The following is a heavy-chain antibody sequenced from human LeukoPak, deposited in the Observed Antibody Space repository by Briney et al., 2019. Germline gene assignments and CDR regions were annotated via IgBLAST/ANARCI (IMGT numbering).Heavy chain of an antibody. V-gene: IGHV3-21*01. Sequence: GGSLRLSCAASGFTFSSYGMNWVRQAPGKGLEWVSSISFTSSYIYYADSLKGRFTISRDNAKNSLYLQMNSLRGEDTAVYYCARKAITVTTFDYWGQGTLVTVSS. D-gene: IGHD4-17*01. CDR2: ISFTSSYI. CDR3: ARKAITVTTFDY. CDR1: GFTFSSYG. J-gene: IGHJ4*02.